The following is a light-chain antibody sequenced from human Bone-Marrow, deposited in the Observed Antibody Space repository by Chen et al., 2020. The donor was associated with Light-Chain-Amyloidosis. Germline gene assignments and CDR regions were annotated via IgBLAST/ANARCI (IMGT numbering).Light chain of an antibody. Sequence: DIQMTQSPSSLSASVGDRVTITCRASQDISHYLAWYQQKPGKPPKQLIYAASTVRSWVPARCSGSRSGTDFSLIISSLQPEDVATYYCQKYNNVPLTFGGGTKVEIQ. CDR3: QKYNNVPLT. CDR2: AAS. J-gene: IGKJ4*01. V-gene: IGKV1-27*01. CDR1: QDISHY.